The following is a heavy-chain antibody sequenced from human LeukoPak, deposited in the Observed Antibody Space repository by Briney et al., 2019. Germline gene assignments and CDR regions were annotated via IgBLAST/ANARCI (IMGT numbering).Heavy chain of an antibody. CDR1: GYTFTSYD. CDR3: ARDQGYFDCMDV. J-gene: IGHJ6*03. D-gene: IGHD3-9*01. V-gene: IGHV1-8*02. Sequence: ASVRVSCKASGYTFTSYDINWVRQATGQGLEWMGWMNPNSGNTGYAQKFQGRVTMTRDTSTSTVYMELSSLRSEDTAVYYRARDQGYFDCMDVWGKGTTVTISS. CDR2: MNPNSGNT.